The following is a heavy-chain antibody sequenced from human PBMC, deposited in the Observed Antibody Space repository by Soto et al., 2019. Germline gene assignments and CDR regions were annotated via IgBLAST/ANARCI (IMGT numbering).Heavy chain of an antibody. D-gene: IGHD2-15*01. CDR3: ASGEGVVVRPKKDGFDF. V-gene: IGHV1-69*01. CDR2: IIPLFGTT. CDR1: GGTFSNYA. Sequence: QVRLVQSGAEVRKPGSSVRVSCKASGGTFSNYAFSWVRQAPGQGLEWMGAIIPLFGTTRYAQKFQGRFTITADDATSTADTDLTGLRSEDTAMYYCASGEGVVVRPKKDGFDFWGQGTMVTVSA. J-gene: IGHJ3*01.